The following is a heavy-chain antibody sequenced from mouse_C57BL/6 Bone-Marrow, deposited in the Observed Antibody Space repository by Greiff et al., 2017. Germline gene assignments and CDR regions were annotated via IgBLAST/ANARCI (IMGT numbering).Heavy chain of an antibody. CDR2: ISDGGSYT. V-gene: IGHV5-4*01. J-gene: IGHJ2*01. CDR1: GFTFSSYA. CDR3: ARDLIEL. D-gene: IGHD1-1*01. Sequence: EVKVEESGGGLVKPGGSLKLSCAASGFTFSSYAMSWVRQTPEKRLEWVATISDGGSYTYYPDNVKGRFTISRDNAKNNLYLQMSHLKSEDTAMYYCARDLIELWGQGTTLTVSS.